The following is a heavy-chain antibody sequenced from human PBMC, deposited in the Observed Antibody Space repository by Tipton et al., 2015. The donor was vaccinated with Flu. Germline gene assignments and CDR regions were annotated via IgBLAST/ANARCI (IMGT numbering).Heavy chain of an antibody. J-gene: IGHJ4*02. CDR1: GFTFSSYG. V-gene: IGHV3-30*18. Sequence: SLRLSCAASGFTFSSYGMHRVRQAPGKGLEWVAVISYDGSNKYYADSVKGRLTISRDNSKNTLYLQMNSLRAEDTAVYYCAKNRYYYDSSGYLYWGQGTLVTVSS. CDR3: AKNRYYYDSSGYLY. D-gene: IGHD3-22*01. CDR2: ISYDGSNK.